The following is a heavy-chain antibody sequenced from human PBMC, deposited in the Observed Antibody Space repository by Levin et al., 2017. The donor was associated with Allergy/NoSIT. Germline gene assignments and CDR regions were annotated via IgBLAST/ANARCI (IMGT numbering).Heavy chain of an antibody. D-gene: IGHD2-15*01. V-gene: IGHV1-46*03. CDR3: VRDDVAAVTGLGY. Sequence: GESLKISCKASEYTFTNFYIHWVRQAPGQGLEYMARFNPSSGSTYFTQKFRGRVTMTRDTPTSTAYMELSSLGSEDTAVYFCVRDDVAAVTGLGYWGQGTLVAVSS. CDR1: EYTFTNFY. CDR2: FNPSSGST. J-gene: IGHJ4*02.